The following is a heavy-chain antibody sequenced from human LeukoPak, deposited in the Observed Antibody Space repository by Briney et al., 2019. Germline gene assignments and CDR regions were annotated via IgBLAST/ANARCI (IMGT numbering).Heavy chain of an antibody. D-gene: IGHD3-16*01. Sequence: GGSPRLSCAASGFTFSSYAMSWVRQAPGKGLEWISAISGSGASTYYAAAVKGRFTISRDNSKNTLYVQMNSLRAEDTAVYYCAKSQFGGVFDGFDIWGQGTMVTVSS. J-gene: IGHJ3*02. V-gene: IGHV3-23*01. CDR1: GFTFSSYA. CDR3: AKSQFGGVFDGFDI. CDR2: ISGSGAST.